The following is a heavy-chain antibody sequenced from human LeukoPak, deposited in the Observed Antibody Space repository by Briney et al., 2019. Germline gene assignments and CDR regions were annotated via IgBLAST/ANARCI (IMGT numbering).Heavy chain of an antibody. D-gene: IGHD1-1*01. V-gene: IGHV3-23*01. CDR3: ARRVTGTDKGSDF. CDR2: ISGDGGST. J-gene: IGHJ4*02. Sequence: GGSLRLSCAASGFTFSSYGVSWVRQAPGRGLEWVSTISGDGGSTYYADSVRGRFTISRDNRKNTMSLQMNSLRVEDTAVYYCARRVTGTDKGSDFWGQGTLVTVSS. CDR1: GFTFSSYG.